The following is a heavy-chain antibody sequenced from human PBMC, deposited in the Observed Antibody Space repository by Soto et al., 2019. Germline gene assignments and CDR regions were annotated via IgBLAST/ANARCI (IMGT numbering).Heavy chain of an antibody. CDR3: ARVKGSYYVGFFDY. D-gene: IGHD1-26*01. Sequence: GGSLRLSCAASGFTFSDHYMDWVRQAPGKGLEWVGRTRNKANSYTTEYAASVKGRFTISRDDSKNSLYLQMNSLKTEDTAVYYCARVKGSYYVGFFDYWGQGTLVTVSS. J-gene: IGHJ4*02. CDR1: GFTFSDHY. CDR2: TRNKANSYTT. V-gene: IGHV3-72*01.